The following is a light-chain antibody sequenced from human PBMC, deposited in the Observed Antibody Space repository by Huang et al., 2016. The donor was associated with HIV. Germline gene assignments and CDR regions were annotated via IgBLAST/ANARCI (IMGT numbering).Light chain of an antibody. J-gene: IGKJ2*01. Sequence: EMVMTQSPDTLSVSPGERVTLPCRASKGVSSHLAWYQQKPGQAPRLLIHGASTRVTGIPTSFSGSGSETDFTLTIHSLQSEDLAVYYCQQYNSWPRTFGQGTKLEIK. CDR3: QQYNSWPRT. CDR1: KGVSSH. V-gene: IGKV3-15*01. CDR2: GAS.